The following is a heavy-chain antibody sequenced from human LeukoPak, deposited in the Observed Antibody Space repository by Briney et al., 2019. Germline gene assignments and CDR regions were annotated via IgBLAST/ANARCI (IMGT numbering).Heavy chain of an antibody. D-gene: IGHD3-3*01. V-gene: IGHV3-30-3*01. CDR1: GFTFSDHV. Sequence: GGSLRLSCAASGFTFSDHVMSWVRQAPGKGLEWVAVISYDGSNKYYADSVKGRFTISRDNSKNTLYLQMNSLRAEDTAVYYCALGLRFLEWLPDYWGQRTLVTVSS. CDR2: ISYDGSNK. J-gene: IGHJ4*02. CDR3: ALGLRFLEWLPDY.